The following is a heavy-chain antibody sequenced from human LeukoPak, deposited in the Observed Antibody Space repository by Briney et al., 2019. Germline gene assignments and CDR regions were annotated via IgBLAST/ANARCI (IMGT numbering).Heavy chain of an antibody. CDR2: INHSGST. D-gene: IGHD3-22*01. Sequence: PSETLSLTCDVYGGSFSGYYWSFIRQTPGKGLEWIGEINHSGSTNYNPSLKSRVTISVDTSKNQFSLKLSSVTAADTAVYYCARRIRVGSNNHYYHSNTFPFDYWGQGTLVTVSS. V-gene: IGHV4-34*01. J-gene: IGHJ4*02. CDR1: GGSFSGYY. CDR3: ARRIRVGSNNHYYHSNTFPFDY.